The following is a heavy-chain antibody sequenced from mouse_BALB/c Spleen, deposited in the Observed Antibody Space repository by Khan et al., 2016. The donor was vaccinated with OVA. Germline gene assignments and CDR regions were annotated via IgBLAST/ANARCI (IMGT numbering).Heavy chain of an antibody. CDR3: ARRGYDYGRGALFAY. J-gene: IGHJ3*01. Sequence: VQLQESGPGLVQPSQSLSITCTVSGFSLNNYSVHWVRQFPGKGLEWLGVIWSAGSTDYNAAFISRLTISKDNSRSQVFFKMNSLQPNDTAVCYCARRGYDYGRGALFAYWGQGTLVTVSA. CDR2: IWSAGST. V-gene: IGHV2-2*02. D-gene: IGHD2-4*01. CDR1: GFSLNNYS.